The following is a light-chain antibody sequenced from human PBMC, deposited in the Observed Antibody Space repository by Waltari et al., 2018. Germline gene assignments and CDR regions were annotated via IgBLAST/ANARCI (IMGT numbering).Light chain of an antibody. CDR3: QVWDSDTYWV. V-gene: IGLV3-9*01. Sequence: YDMGQPRSVSVALGKSAGIYCGGSNRENKSVHWYQQKPGQAPVLVIYRDTNRPSAIPDRFSASNSGNTATLIISRAQAGDEADYYCQVWDSDTYWVFGGGTRLTVL. CDR1: NRENKS. CDR2: RDT. J-gene: IGLJ3*02.